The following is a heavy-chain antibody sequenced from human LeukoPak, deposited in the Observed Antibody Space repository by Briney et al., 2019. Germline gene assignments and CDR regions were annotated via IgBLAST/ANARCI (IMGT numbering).Heavy chain of an antibody. Sequence: GGSLRLSCAASGFTFSSYAMHWVRQAPGKGLEWVAVISYDGSNKYYADSVKGRFTISRDNSKNTLYLQMNSLRAEDTAVYYCAKQFVDIWGQGTLVTVSS. J-gene: IGHJ5*02. D-gene: IGHD5-24*01. CDR2: ISYDGSNK. CDR1: GFTFSSYA. V-gene: IGHV3-30-3*02. CDR3: AKQFVDI.